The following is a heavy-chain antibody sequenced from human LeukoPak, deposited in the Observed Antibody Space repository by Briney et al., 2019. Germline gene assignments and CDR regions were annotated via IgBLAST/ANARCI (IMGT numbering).Heavy chain of an antibody. CDR3: ARDRPSRRPGMVGEY. V-gene: IGHV3-11*04. J-gene: IGHJ4*02. CDR1: GFTFSDYY. CDR2: ISRSRSNI. D-gene: IGHD5-18*01. Sequence: GGSLRLSCAATGFTFSDYYMSWIRHAPGKGLEWVSSISRSRSNIYYPDSVKGRSTISRDNAKNSLYLQMNGVTADDTAIYYGARDRPSRRPGMVGEYWGQGTLVTVSS.